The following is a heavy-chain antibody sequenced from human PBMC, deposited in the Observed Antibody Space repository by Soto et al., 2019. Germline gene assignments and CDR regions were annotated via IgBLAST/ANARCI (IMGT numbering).Heavy chain of an antibody. CDR2: INHSGTV. CDR3: ARAGAALVRGSIGGFDY. J-gene: IGHJ4*02. V-gene: IGHV4-34*01. CDR1: GGAFNGYY. D-gene: IGHD3-10*01. Sequence: QVHLQQWGAGLLKPSETLSLTCAVNGGAFNGYYWTWIRQSPGKGLQWIGEINHSGTVDYNPSLKSRVTVSIDTSKKQFSLTLTSVTAADTAVYYCARAGAALVRGSIGGFDYGGQGTLVTVSS.